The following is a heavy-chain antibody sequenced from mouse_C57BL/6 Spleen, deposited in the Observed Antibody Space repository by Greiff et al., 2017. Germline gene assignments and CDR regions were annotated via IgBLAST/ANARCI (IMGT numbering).Heavy chain of an antibody. V-gene: IGHV1-9*01. CDR2: ILPGSSST. Sequence: VQLKQSGAELMKPGASVKLSCKATGYTFTGYWIEWVKQRPGHGLEWIGEILPGSSSTNYNEKFKGKATFTADTSSNTAYMQLSSLTTEDSAIYYCARWTVVDFDYWGQGTTLTVSS. D-gene: IGHD1-1*01. J-gene: IGHJ2*01. CDR3: ARWTVVDFDY. CDR1: GYTFTGYW.